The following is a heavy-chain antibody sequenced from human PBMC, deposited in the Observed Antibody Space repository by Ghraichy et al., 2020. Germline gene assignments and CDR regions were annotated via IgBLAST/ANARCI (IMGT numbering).Heavy chain of an antibody. J-gene: IGHJ6*02. CDR2: IYTSGST. Sequence: SETLSLTCTVSGGSISSYYWSWIRQPPGKGLEWIGYIYTSGSTNYNPSLKSRVTISVDTSKNQFSLKLSSVTAADTAVYYCASSYSSSSQPYYYYYGMDVWGQGTTVTVSS. V-gene: IGHV4-4*09. CDR1: GGSISSYY. CDR3: ASSYSSSSQPYYYYYGMDV. D-gene: IGHD6-6*01.